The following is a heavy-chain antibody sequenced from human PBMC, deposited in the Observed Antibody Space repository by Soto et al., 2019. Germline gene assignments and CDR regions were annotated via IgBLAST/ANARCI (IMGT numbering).Heavy chain of an antibody. CDR1: GFTFSSYE. Sequence: PGGSLRLSCAASGFTFSSYEMNWVRQAPGKGLEWVSYISSSGITTYYADSLKGRFTISRDNAKYSLYLQMNSLRAEDTAVYYCAREVPPGYSGYGKFDYWGQGTLVTVSS. J-gene: IGHJ4*02. D-gene: IGHD5-12*01. V-gene: IGHV3-48*03. CDR3: AREVPPGYSGYGKFDY. CDR2: ISSSGITT.